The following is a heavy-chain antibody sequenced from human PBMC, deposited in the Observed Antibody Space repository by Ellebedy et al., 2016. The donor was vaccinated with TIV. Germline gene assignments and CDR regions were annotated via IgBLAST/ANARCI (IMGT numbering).Heavy chain of an antibody. CDR3: ARDLGWGY. CDR2: ISSSSSYI. CDR1: GFTFSSYS. V-gene: IGHV3-21*01. J-gene: IGHJ4*02. Sequence: GESLKISXAASGFTFSSYSMNWVRQAPGKGLEWVSSISSSSSYIYYADSVKGRFTISRDNAKNSLYLQMNSLRAEDTAVYYCARDLGWGYWGQGTLVTVSS. D-gene: IGHD3-16*01.